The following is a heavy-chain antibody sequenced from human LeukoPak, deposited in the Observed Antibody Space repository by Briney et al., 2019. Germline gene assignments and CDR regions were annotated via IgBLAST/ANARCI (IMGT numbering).Heavy chain of an antibody. CDR3: ARTLRRHCSGGSCYSPHLDN. CDR1: GYTFSSYD. V-gene: IGHV1-8*01. D-gene: IGHD2-15*01. J-gene: IGHJ4*02. CDR2: MNPNSGNT. Sequence: ASVKVSCKASGYTFSSYDINWVRQATGQGLEWMGWMNPNSGNTGYAQNFQGRVTMTRDTSITTAYMELSSLRSEDTAVYYCARTLRRHCSGGSCYSPHLDNWGQGTLVTVSS.